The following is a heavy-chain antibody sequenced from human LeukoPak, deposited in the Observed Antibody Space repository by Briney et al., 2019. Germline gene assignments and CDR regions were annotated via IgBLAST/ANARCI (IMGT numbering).Heavy chain of an antibody. CDR3: AKDRGWNTFDY. Sequence: GGSLRLSCAASGFTFSSYAMSWVRQAPGKGLEWVANIKEDGGVKNYVDSVKGRLTISRDNAKSSLFLQMNSLRVEDTAVYYCAKDRGWNTFDYWGQGTLVTVSS. J-gene: IGHJ4*02. CDR1: GFTFSSYA. D-gene: IGHD1/OR15-1a*01. CDR2: IKEDGGVK. V-gene: IGHV3-7*01.